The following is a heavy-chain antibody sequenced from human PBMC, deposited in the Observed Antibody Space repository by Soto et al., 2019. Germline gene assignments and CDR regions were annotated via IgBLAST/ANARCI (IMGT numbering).Heavy chain of an antibody. CDR2: ISYDGSNK. CDR1: GFTFSSYA. D-gene: IGHD5-18*01. Sequence: QVQLVESGGGVVQPGRSLRLSCAASGFTFSSYAMQWVRQAPGKGLEWVAVISYDGSNKYYADSVKGRFTISRDNSKNTLYLQMNSLRAEDTAVYYCARDDSIGGGYSYGSDLDYWGQGTLVTVSS. J-gene: IGHJ4*02. CDR3: ARDDSIGGGYSYGSDLDY. V-gene: IGHV3-30-3*01.